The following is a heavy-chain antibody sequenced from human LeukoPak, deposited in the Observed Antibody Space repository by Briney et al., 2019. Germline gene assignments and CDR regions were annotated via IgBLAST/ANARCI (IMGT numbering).Heavy chain of an antibody. J-gene: IGHJ5*02. V-gene: IGHV1-69*05. Sequence: SVKVSCKASGGTFSSYAISWVRQAPGQGLEWMGGIIPIFGTANYAQKFQGRVTITTDESTSTAYMELSSLRSEATAVYYCASRGLEESWFDPWGQGTLVTVSS. CDR3: ASRGLEESWFDP. CDR2: IIPIFGTA. CDR1: GGTFSSYA. D-gene: IGHD6-19*01.